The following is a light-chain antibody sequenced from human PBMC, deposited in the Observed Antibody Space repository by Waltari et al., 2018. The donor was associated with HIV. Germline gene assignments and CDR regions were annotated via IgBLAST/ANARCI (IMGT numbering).Light chain of an antibody. Sequence: HSVLTQPPSASGTPGQTVTISCSGSSANIGTNTVNWYQQLPGTAPKLLIYNTFQRPSGVPARVAGSQSGTSASLAISGLQSEDEADYFCAAWDDSLSGPVVFGGGTKLTVL. CDR1: SANIGTNT. V-gene: IGLV1-44*01. CDR3: AAWDDSLSGPVV. J-gene: IGLJ2*01. CDR2: NTF.